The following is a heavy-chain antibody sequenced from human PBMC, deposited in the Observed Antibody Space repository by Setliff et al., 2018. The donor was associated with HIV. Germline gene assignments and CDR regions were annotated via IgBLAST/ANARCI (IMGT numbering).Heavy chain of an antibody. J-gene: IGHJ6*02. CDR1: GFTFNRYD. CDR3: AKDREYGSGRTDYYYYYGMDV. V-gene: IGHV3-48*03. Sequence: TGGSLRLSCAASGFTFNRYDITWVRQAPGKGLEWVSYISSSGSTIYYADSVKGRFTISRDNAKNSLYLQMNSLRAEDTAVYYCAKDREYGSGRTDYYYYYGMDVWGQGTTVTVSS. D-gene: IGHD3-10*01. CDR2: ISSSGSTI.